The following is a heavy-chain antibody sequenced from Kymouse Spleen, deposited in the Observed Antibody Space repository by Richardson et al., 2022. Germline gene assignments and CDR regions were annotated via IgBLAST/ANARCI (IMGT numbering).Heavy chain of an antibody. J-gene: IGHJ4*02. D-gene: IGHD1-26*01. V-gene: IGHV4-34*01. Sequence: QVQLQQWGAGLLKPSETLSLTCAVYGGSFSGYYWSWIRQPPGKGLEWIGEINHSGSTNYNPSLKSRVTISVDTSKNQFSLKLSSVTAADTAVYYCAGVGATLFDYWGQGTLVTVSS. CDR1: GGSFSGYY. CDR2: INHSGST. CDR3: AGVGATLFDY.